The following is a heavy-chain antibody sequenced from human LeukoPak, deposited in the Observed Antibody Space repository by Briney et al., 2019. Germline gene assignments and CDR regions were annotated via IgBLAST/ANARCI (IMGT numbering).Heavy chain of an antibody. CDR3: ARKNDFEI. D-gene: IGHD2/OR15-2a*01. CDR1: GGSISSDH. J-gene: IGHJ3*02. CDR2: IYYSGRT. V-gene: IGHV4-59*01. Sequence: SETLSLTCSVSGGSISSDHWNWIRQTPGKGLKWIGCIYYSGRTYYNPSLKSRVTISVDMSKSQFSLRLTSVTAADTAVYYCARKNDFEIWGQGTLVTVSS.